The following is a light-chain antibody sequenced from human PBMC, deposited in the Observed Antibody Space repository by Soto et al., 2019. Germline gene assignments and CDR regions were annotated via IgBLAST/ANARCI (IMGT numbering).Light chain of an antibody. CDR2: EGS. CDR3: FSYASSSTLV. CDR1: SSDVGSYDL. Sequence: QSALTQPASVSGSPGQSITISCTGTSSDVGSYDLVSWYQQHPGKAPKLMIYEGSQRPSGVSNRFSGSKSGNTASLTIFGLQADDEADYYCFSYASSSTLVFGGGTKLTVL. J-gene: IGLJ2*01. V-gene: IGLV2-14*02.